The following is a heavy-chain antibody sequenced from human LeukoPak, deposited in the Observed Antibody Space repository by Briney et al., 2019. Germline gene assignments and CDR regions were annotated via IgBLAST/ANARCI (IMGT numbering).Heavy chain of an antibody. CDR3: AKAPYFDAGTVNFDY. CDR1: GFTFSNYA. J-gene: IGHJ4*02. D-gene: IGHD4-11*01. V-gene: IGHV3-23*01. CDR2: ISGSGGST. Sequence: GGSLRLSCAASGFTFSNYAMSWVRQAPEKGLEWVSAISGSGGSTYYADSVKGRFTISRDNSKNTLYLQMNSLRAEDTAVYYCAKAPYFDAGTVNFDYWGQGTLVTVSS.